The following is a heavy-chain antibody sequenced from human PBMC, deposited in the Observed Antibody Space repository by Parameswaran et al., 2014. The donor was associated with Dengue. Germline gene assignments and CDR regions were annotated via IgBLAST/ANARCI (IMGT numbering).Heavy chain of an antibody. CDR3: AKALYDILTGYYTVPGDY. D-gene: IGHD3-9*01. Sequence: WVRQAPGQGLEWMGIINPSGGSTSYAQKFQGRVTMTRDTSISTAYMELSRLRSDDTAVYYCAKALYDILTGYYTVPGDYWGQGTLVTVSS. CDR2: INPSGGST. V-gene: IGHV1-2*02. J-gene: IGHJ4*02.